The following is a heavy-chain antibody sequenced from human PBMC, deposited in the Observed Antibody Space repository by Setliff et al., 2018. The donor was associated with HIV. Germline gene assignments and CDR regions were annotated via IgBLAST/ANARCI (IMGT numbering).Heavy chain of an antibody. D-gene: IGHD2-2*01. CDR2: INHSGIT. V-gene: IGHV4-34*01. CDR3: ARKVGGDFDY. J-gene: IGHJ4*02. CDR1: GGSFTNFY. Sequence: SETLSLTCVVYGGSFTNFYWSWIRQPPGKGLECIGEINHSGITNYNPSLKSRVTISVDTSKNQFPLKLSSVTAADTAVYFCARKVGGDFDYWGQGTLVTVSS.